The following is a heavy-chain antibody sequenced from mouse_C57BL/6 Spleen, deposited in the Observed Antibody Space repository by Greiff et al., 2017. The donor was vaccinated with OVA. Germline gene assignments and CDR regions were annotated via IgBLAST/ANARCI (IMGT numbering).Heavy chain of an antibody. CDR2: INPNNGGT. V-gene: IGHV1-26*01. CDR1: GYTFTDYY. D-gene: IGHD4-1*01. Sequence: EVQLQQSGPELVKPGASVKISCKASGYTFTDYYMNWVKQSHGKSLEWIGDINPNNGGTSYNQKFKGKATLTVDKSSSTAYMELRSLTSEDSAVYYCARPTGTFAYWGQGTLVTVSA. J-gene: IGHJ3*01. CDR3: ARPTGTFAY.